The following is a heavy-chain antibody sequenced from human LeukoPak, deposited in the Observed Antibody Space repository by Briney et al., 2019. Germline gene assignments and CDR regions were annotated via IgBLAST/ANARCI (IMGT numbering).Heavy chain of an antibody. V-gene: IGHV3-23*01. CDR3: AKGYCSSTSCLIGY. J-gene: IGHJ4*02. CDR2: ISGSGGST. CDR1: GFTFSSYA. D-gene: IGHD2-2*01. Sequence: GGSLRLSCAASGFTFSSYAMSWVRQAPGKGLEWVSAISGSGGSTYYADSVKGRFTISRDNSKNTLYLQMNSLRAEDTAVYYCAKGYCSSTSCLIGYWGQGTLATVSS.